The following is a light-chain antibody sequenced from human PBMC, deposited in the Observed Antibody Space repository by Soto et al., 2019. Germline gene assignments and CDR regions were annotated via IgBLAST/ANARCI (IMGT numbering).Light chain of an antibody. CDR2: DVS. Sequence: DIQMTQSPSTLSASVGARVTITCRASQSISGWLAWYQQKPGKAPKFLIYDVSNLESGVPLRFSGSGSGTKFTLTIASLQPDEFATYYCQQYETFSGTFGPGTKVDIK. CDR3: QQYETFSGT. CDR1: QSISGW. J-gene: IGKJ1*01. V-gene: IGKV1-5*01.